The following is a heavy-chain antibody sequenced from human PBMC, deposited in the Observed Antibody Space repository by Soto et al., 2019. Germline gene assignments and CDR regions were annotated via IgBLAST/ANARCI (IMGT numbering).Heavy chain of an antibody. CDR2: ISAHNDNT. V-gene: IGHV1-18*01. D-gene: IGHD3-10*01. CDR3: GRGRYGEY. Sequence: QVNLVQSGAEVRKPGASVKVSCKGSGYTFTSYGIAWVRQAPGQGLEWMGWISAHNDNTNYAQKVQGRVTVTRDTSTSTAYMELRNLRSDDTAGYYCGRGRYGEYWGQGALVTVSS. CDR1: GYTFTSYG. J-gene: IGHJ4*02.